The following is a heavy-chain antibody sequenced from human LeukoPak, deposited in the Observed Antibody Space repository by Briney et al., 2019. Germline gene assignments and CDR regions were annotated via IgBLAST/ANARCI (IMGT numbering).Heavy chain of an antibody. CDR2: ISPIFGTP. V-gene: IGHV1-69*13. CDR3: ASDPGNSPSYYYYYMDV. D-gene: IGHD4-23*01. CDR1: GYTFTGYY. J-gene: IGHJ6*03. Sequence: SMKVSCKASGYTFTGYYMHWVRQAPGQGLEWMGGISPIFGTPNYAERFQGRVTITADESTSTVYMELSSLTSDDTAVYYCASDPGNSPSYYYYYMDVWGEGTTVTVSS.